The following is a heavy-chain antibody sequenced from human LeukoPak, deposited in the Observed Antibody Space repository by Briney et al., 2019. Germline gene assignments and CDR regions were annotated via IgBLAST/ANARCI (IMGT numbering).Heavy chain of an antibody. CDR2: IYPGDSDT. Sequence: GESLKISCKGSGYTFTSHWIAWVRQMPGKGLEWMGIIYPGDSDTRYSPSFQGQVTISADKSISTAYLQRNSLKASDTAMYYCARSQWLRWSDAFDIWGQGTMVTVSS. J-gene: IGHJ3*02. D-gene: IGHD5-12*01. V-gene: IGHV5-51*01. CDR3: ARSQWLRWSDAFDI. CDR1: GYTFTSHW.